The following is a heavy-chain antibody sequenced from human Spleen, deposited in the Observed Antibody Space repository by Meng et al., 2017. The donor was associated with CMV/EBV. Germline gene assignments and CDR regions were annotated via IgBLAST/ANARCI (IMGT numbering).Heavy chain of an antibody. J-gene: IGHJ4*02. Sequence: GGSLRLSCAASGFTFSSHTLNWVRQAPGKGLEWVSVIYSGGSTDYADSVKGRFTISRDNSNNTVYLQMNSLRDEDTAVYYCARDRGSDPLVDWGQGTLVTVSS. V-gene: IGHV3-53*01. CDR2: IYSGGST. CDR3: ARDRGSDPLVD. CDR1: GFTFSSHT. D-gene: IGHD3-16*01.